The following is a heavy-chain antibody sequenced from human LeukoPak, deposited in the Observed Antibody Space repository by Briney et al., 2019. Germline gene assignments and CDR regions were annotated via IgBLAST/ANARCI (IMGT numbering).Heavy chain of an antibody. V-gene: IGHV4-34*01. CDR2: INHSGST. CDR1: GGSFSGYY. Sequence: KPSETLSLTCAVYGGSFSGYYWSWIRQPPGKGLEWIGEINHSGSTNYNPSLKSRVTISVDTSMNQFSLKLSSVTAADTAVYYCAREGSSSLISPWFDYWGQGTLVTVSS. CDR3: AREGSSSLISPWFDY. J-gene: IGHJ4*02. D-gene: IGHD6-13*01.